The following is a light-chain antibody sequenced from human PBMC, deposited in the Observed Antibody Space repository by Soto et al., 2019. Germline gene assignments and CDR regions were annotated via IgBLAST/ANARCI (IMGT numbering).Light chain of an antibody. CDR2: WAS. J-gene: IGKJ2*01. CDR3: QQYYSTPYT. V-gene: IGKV4-1*01. Sequence: DIVMTQSPDSLAVSLGERATINCKSSQSVLYSSNNKNYFAWYQQKPGQPPKLLIYWASTRESGVHDRFSGSGSGTDFTLTISSLQAEDVAVYYCQQYYSTPYTFGQGTKLEIK. CDR1: QSVLYSSNNKNY.